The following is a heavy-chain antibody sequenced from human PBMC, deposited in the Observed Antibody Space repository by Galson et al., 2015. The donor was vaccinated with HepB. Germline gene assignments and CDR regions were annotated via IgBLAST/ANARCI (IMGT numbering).Heavy chain of an antibody. D-gene: IGHD1-26*01. J-gene: IGHJ5*02. Sequence: LRLSCAGSGFTFDEYAMHWVRQAPGKGLEWVSGISRSSTGIGYAESVKGRFTISRDNARNSLYLQMNSLRAEDTAVYYCARDQEEWELLPWFDPWGQGTLVTVSS. CDR2: ISRSSTGI. CDR1: GFTFDEYA. V-gene: IGHV3-9*01. CDR3: ARDQEEWELLPWFDP.